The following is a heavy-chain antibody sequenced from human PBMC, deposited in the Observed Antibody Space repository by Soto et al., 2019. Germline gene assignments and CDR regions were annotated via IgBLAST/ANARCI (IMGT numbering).Heavy chain of an antibody. D-gene: IGHD2-2*01. V-gene: IGHV4-31*03. J-gene: IGHJ5*02. Sequence: SETLSLTCTVSGGSISSGCYYWSWIRQHPGKGLEWIGYIYYSGSTYYNPSLKSRVTISVDTSKNQFSLKLSSVTAADTAVYYCARGNTSWTTRFDPWGQGTLVTVSS. CDR1: GGSISSGCYY. CDR2: IYYSGST. CDR3: ARGNTSWTTRFDP.